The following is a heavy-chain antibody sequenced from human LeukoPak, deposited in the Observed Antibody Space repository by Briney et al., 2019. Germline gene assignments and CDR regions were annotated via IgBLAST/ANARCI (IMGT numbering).Heavy chain of an antibody. J-gene: IGHJ4*02. CDR1: GFTFSTYA. V-gene: IGHV3-23*01. CDR2: ISGNGVTT. CDR3: AKALYGGNTV. Sequence: GGSLRLSCVASGFTFSTYAMGWVRQAPGEGLRWVSSISGNGVTTYYADSVKGRFTISRDNSKNTLYLQMNSLRAEDTALYYCAKALYGGNTVWGQGTLVTVSS. D-gene: IGHD4-23*01.